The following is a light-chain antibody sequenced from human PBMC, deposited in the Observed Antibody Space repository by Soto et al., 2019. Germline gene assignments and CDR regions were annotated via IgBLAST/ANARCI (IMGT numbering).Light chain of an antibody. J-gene: IGKJ3*01. V-gene: IGKV3-20*01. CDR1: QSVSSNY. Sequence: EIVLTQSPGTLSLSPGERATLSCRASQSVSSNYLAWYQQKPGQAPRLLIYGASSRATGVPDRFSGSGSGTDFPLTISRLEPEDFAVYYCQHYGTSRVTLGPVTKVDIK. CDR3: QHYGTSRVT. CDR2: GAS.